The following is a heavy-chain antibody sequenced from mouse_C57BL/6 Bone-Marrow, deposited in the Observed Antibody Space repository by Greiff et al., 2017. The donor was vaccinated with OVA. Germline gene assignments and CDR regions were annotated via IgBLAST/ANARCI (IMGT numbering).Heavy chain of an antibody. V-gene: IGHV1-85*01. D-gene: IGHD2-5*01. CDR1: GYTFTSYD. Sequence: VQLVESGPELVKPGASVKLSCKASGYTFTSYDINWVKQRPGQGLEWIGWIYPRDGSTKYNEKFKGKATLTVDTSSSTAYMELHSLTSEDSAVYFCAREGAYYSNYIWYFDVWGTGTTVTVSS. J-gene: IGHJ1*03. CDR2: IYPRDGST. CDR3: AREGAYYSNYIWYFDV.